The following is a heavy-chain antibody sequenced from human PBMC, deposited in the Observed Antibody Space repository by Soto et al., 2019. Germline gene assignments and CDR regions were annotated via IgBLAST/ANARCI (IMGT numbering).Heavy chain of an antibody. Sequence: QVPLVQSGAEVKKPGASVKVSCKASGYTFTSYGISWVRQAPGQGLEWMGWISAYNGNTNYAQKLQGRVTMTTDTSTSTAYMELRSLRSDDTAVYYCARVSGSSMGSGWYHRGPSFDYWGQGTLVTVSS. D-gene: IGHD6-19*01. CDR3: ARVSGSSMGSGWYHRGPSFDY. J-gene: IGHJ4*02. CDR1: GYTFTSYG. V-gene: IGHV1-18*04. CDR2: ISAYNGNT.